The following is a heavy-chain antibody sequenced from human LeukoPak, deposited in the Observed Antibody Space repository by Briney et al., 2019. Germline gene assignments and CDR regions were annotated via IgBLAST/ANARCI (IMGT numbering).Heavy chain of an antibody. J-gene: IGHJ6*02. D-gene: IGHD6-13*01. Sequence: PGGSLRLSCAASGFTFSSYAMSWVRQAPGKGLGWVSAISGSGGSTYYADSVKGRFTISRDNSKNTLYLQMNSLRAGDTAVYYCAKGGIPYYGMDVWGLGTTVTVSS. V-gene: IGHV3-23*01. CDR3: AKGGIPYYGMDV. CDR2: ISGSGGST. CDR1: GFTFSSYA.